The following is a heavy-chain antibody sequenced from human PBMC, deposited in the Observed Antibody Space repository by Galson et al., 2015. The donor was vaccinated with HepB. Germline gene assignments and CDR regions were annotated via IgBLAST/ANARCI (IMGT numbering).Heavy chain of an antibody. CDR1: GFTFSSYG. J-gene: IGHJ4*02. D-gene: IGHD3-9*01. V-gene: IGHV3-30*18. Sequence: SLRLSCAASGFTFSSYGMHWVRQAPGQGLEWVAGISYDGSNKYYADSVKGRFTISRDNSKSTLYMQMNSLRAEDTAVYYCAKGTYYDILTGYYGSYWGQGTLVTVSS. CDR3: AKGTYYDILTGYYGSY. CDR2: ISYDGSNK.